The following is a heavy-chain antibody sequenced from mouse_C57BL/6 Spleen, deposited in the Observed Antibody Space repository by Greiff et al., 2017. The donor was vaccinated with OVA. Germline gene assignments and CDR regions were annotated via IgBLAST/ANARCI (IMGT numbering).Heavy chain of an antibody. V-gene: IGHV5-17*01. Sequence: EVQGVESGGGLVKPGGSLKLSCAASGFTFSDYGMHWVRQAPEQGLEWVAYISRGSSTIYYADTVKGRFTISRDNAKNTLFLQMTSLRSEDTAMYYCARSQLRAMDYWGQGTSVTVSS. J-gene: IGHJ4*01. D-gene: IGHD1-1*01. CDR2: ISRGSSTI. CDR1: GFTFSDYG. CDR3: ARSQLRAMDY.